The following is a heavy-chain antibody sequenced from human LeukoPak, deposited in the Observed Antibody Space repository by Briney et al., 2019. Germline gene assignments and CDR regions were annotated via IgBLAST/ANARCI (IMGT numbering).Heavy chain of an antibody. CDR3: ARDRFRYSSSWYGKYYMDV. D-gene: IGHD6-13*01. V-gene: IGHV1-2*02. CDR1: GYTFTGYY. J-gene: IGHJ6*03. CDR2: INPNSGGT. Sequence: ASVKVSCKASGYTFTGYYMHWVRQAPGQGLEWMGWINPNSGGTNYAQKFQGRVTMTRDTSISTAYMELSRLRSDDTAVYYCARDRFRYSSSWYGKYYMDVWGKGTTVTVSS.